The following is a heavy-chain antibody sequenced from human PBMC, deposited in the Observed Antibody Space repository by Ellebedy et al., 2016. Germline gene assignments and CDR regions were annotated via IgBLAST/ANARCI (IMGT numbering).Heavy chain of an antibody. CDR2: IKQDGSEK. V-gene: IGHV3-7*03. D-gene: IGHD2-2*01. Sequence: ETLSLTCAASGFTFSSYWMSWVRQAPGKGLEWVANIKQDGSEKYYVDSVKGRFTISRDNAKNSLYLQMNSLRAEDTAVYYCARASQDIVVVPAAPSMDVWGQGTTVTVSS. CDR1: GFTFSSYW. J-gene: IGHJ6*02. CDR3: ARASQDIVVVPAAPSMDV.